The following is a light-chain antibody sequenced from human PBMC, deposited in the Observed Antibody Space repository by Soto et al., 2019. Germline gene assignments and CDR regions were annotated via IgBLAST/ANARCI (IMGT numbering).Light chain of an antibody. J-gene: IGKJ5*01. CDR3: QQYNNWPFS. CDR2: DVS. CDR1: QGVTTN. V-gene: IGKV3-15*01. Sequence: EIIMTQSPGTLSLSPGERATLSCRAAQGVTTNFAWYQQKSGQSPRLLIYDVSNRATGVPARFSGSGSETDFTLTISGLRSEDSAVYFCQQYNNWPFSVGQGTRL.